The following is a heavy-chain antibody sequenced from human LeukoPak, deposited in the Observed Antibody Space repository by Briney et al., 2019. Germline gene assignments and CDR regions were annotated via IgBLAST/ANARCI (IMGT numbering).Heavy chain of an antibody. Sequence: PSETLSLTCTVSGGSINNHYWTWIRQPAGKGLEWIGSIYYSGSTYYNPSLKSRVTISVDTSKNQFSLKLSSVTAADTAVYYCAGGGFDWFLASDYFDYWGQGTLVTVSS. CDR3: AGGGFDWFLASDYFDY. CDR2: IYYSGST. D-gene: IGHD3-9*01. CDR1: GGSINNHY. J-gene: IGHJ4*02. V-gene: IGHV4-59*05.